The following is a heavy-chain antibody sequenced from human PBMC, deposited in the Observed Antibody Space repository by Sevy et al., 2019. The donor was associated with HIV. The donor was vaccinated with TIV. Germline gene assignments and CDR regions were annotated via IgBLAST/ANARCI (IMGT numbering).Heavy chain of an antibody. CDR1: GFTFSSYG. CDR3: AKPLYDYGDYAGFDY. V-gene: IGHV3-30*18. CDR2: ISYDGSNK. D-gene: IGHD4-17*01. Sequence: GGSLRLSCAASGFTFSSYGMHWVRQAPGKGLEWVAVISYDGSNKYYADSVKGRFTISRDNSKNTLYLQMNSLRAEDTAVYYCAKPLYDYGDYAGFDYWGQRTLVTVSS. J-gene: IGHJ4*02.